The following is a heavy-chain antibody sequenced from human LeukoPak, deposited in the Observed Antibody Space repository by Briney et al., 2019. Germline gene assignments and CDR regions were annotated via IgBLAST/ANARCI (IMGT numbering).Heavy chain of an antibody. J-gene: IGHJ5*02. CDR3: ARGESGIGWQFDP. Sequence: GGSLRLSCEASGFTFINYRMNWARQAPGKGLEWVSYVSSSSETKYYADSVKGRFIISRDNAKSSLYLEVNNVRAEDTAVYYCARGESGIGWQFDPRGQGTLVTVSS. CDR2: VSSSSETK. D-gene: IGHD6-25*01. CDR1: GFTFINYR. V-gene: IGHV3-48*04.